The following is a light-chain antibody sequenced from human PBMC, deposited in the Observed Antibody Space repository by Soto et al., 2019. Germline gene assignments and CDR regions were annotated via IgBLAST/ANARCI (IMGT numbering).Light chain of an antibody. CDR3: TSYTSSNTLNVL. Sequence: QSALTQPASVSGSPGQSITISCTGTSSDVGAYNYVSWYQQHPGKAPKLMIFEVSNRPSGVSNRFSGSKSGNTASLTISGLQAEDEAEYDCTSYTSSNTLNVLFGGGTKLTVL. CDR1: SSDVGAYNY. V-gene: IGLV2-14*01. J-gene: IGLJ3*02. CDR2: EVS.